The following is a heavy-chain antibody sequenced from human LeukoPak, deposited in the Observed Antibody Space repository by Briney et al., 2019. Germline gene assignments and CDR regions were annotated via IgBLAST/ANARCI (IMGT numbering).Heavy chain of an antibody. CDR1: GYTFTGYY. Sequence: ASVKVSCKASGYTFTGYYMHWVRQAPGQGLEWMAWINPNSGGTYYAQNFHDRITMSRDTSISTAYMELSSLRSDDTAVYYCARSADGYTCGHFDFWGQGTLVTVSS. V-gene: IGHV1-2*02. CDR2: INPNSGGT. J-gene: IGHJ4*02. CDR3: ARSADGYTCGHFDF. D-gene: IGHD5-18*01.